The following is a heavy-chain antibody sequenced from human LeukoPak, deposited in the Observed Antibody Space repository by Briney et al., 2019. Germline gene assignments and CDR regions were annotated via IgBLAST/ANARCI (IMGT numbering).Heavy chain of an antibody. V-gene: IGHV4-59*01. CDR1: GGSISSYY. Sequence: SETLSLTCTVSGGSISSYYWSWIRQPPGKGLEWIGYIYYSGSTNYNPSLKSRVTISVDTSKNQFFLKLSSVTAADTAVYYCARVGRGGYRPDYWGQGTLVTVSS. CDR2: IYYSGST. J-gene: IGHJ4*02. CDR3: ARVGRGGYRPDY. D-gene: IGHD5-24*01.